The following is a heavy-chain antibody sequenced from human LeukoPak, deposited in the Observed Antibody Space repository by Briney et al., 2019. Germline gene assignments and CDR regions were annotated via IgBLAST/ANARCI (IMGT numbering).Heavy chain of an antibody. Sequence: GGSLRLSCAASGFTFSSYEMNWVRQAPGKGLEWVSYISTSGDIMHYTDSVRGRFTISRDNAKNSLYLQMNSLRAEDTAIYYCARPLGYTGSGTYYGYWGQGTLVTVSS. CDR1: GFTFSSYE. J-gene: IGHJ4*02. CDR3: ARPLGYTGSGTYYGY. V-gene: IGHV3-48*03. CDR2: ISTSGDIM. D-gene: IGHD3-10*01.